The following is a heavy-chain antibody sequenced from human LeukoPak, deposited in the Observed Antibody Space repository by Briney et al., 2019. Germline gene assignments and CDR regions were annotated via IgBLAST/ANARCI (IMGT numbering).Heavy chain of an antibody. D-gene: IGHD3-22*01. J-gene: IGHJ1*01. CDR1: GGSFRGYY. V-gene: IGHV4-34*01. CDR2: SGST. Sequence: SETLSLTCAVYGGSFRGYYWGWIRQPPGKGLEWIGSGSTYYNPSLKSRVTISVDTSKNQFSLKLSSVTAADTAVYFCASPRGDDSGGYYTWYFHHWGQGILVTVSS. CDR3: ASPRGDDSGGYYTWYFHH.